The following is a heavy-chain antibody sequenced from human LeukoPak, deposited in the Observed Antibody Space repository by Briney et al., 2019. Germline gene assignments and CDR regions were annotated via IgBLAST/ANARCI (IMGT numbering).Heavy chain of an antibody. D-gene: IGHD6-6*01. CDR2: FHYSGST. CDR1: GDSVSSSNFF. CDR3: ARHEYQVFPPANWFDP. J-gene: IGHJ5*02. Sequence: PSETLSLTCTVSGDSVSSSNFFWGWIRKPPGKGLEWIGSFHYSGSTFYNPSLKSRLTISVDTSKNHFSLKLTSVTAADSAVYYCARHEYQVFPPANWFDPWGQGTLVTVSS. V-gene: IGHV4-39*02.